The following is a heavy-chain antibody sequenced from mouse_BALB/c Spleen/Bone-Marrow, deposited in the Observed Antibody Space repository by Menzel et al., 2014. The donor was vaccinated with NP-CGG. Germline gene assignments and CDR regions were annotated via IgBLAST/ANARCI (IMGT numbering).Heavy chain of an antibody. Sequence: DVHLVESGGGLVKSGGSLKLSCAASGFSFSNYGMSWLRQTPEKRLEWVATISGDGRYTFYSDSVKGRFTISRDNAKNNLYLQLSSLRSEDTALYYCARHAYYDQTEVSFVCWGQGPLGTVSA. CDR2: ISGDGRYT. CDR3: ARHAYYDQTEVSFVC. CDR1: GFSFSNYG. D-gene: IGHD2-4*01. J-gene: IGHJ3*01. V-gene: IGHV5-9-2*01.